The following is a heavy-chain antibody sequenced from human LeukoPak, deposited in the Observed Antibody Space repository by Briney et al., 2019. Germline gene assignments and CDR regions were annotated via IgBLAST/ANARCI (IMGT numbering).Heavy chain of an antibody. CDR3: VREVGAPGSFQH. Sequence: GGSLRLSCAVSGLTVSSNYMSWVRQAPGKGLEWVSLIYSGGATYYADSVKGRFTISRNNADNTLHLRMNSLRAEDTAVYHCVREVGAPGSFQHWGQGAPVTVSS. D-gene: IGHD1-26*01. CDR1: GLTVSSNY. CDR2: IYSGGAT. V-gene: IGHV3-66*01. J-gene: IGHJ1*01.